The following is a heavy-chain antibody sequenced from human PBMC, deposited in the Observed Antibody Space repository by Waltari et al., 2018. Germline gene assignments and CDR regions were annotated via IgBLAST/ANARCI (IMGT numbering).Heavy chain of an antibody. CDR3: TSAY. V-gene: IGHV3-48*02. J-gene: IGHJ4*02. Sequence: EVRLVESGGGLVKPGGSRGLSCATFGVTFSSYGMNWVRQAPGKGPEWVAYINHNSTVTFYADSVRGRFTVSRDNANDLLFLQLDNVREDDTATYYCTSAYWGQG. CDR2: INHNSTVT. CDR1: GVTFSSYG.